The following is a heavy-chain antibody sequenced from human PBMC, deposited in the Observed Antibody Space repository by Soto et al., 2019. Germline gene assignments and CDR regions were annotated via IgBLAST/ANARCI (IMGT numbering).Heavy chain of an antibody. CDR2: IYHSGST. CDR3: ARGKGDYDAYGMDV. J-gene: IGHJ6*02. V-gene: IGHV4-38-2*01. D-gene: IGHD3-3*01. CDR1: GYSISSGYY. Sequence: SETLSLTCAVSGYSISSGYYWGWIRQPPGKGLEWIGSIYHSGSTYYNPSLKSRVTISVDTSKNQFSLKLSSVTAADTAVYYCARGKGDYDAYGMDVWGQGTTVTVSS.